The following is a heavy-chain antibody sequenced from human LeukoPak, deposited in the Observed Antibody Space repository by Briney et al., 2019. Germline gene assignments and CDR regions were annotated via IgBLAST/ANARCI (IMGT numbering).Heavy chain of an antibody. Sequence: SETLSLTCTVSGGSISSSSYYWSWIRQPPGKGLEWIGEINHSGSTNCNPSLKSRVTISIDTSKNQFSLKLSSVTAADTALYYCARGPGTWYYYWGQGTLVTVSS. CDR1: GGSISSSSYY. J-gene: IGHJ4*02. V-gene: IGHV4-39*07. CDR2: INHSGST. D-gene: IGHD6-13*01. CDR3: ARGPGTWYYY.